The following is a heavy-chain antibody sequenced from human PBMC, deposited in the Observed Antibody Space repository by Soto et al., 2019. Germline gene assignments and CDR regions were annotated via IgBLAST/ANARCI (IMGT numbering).Heavy chain of an antibody. CDR1: GYSISSGYY. CDR3: ARATFAIYYDSSGYYYGGNAFDI. D-gene: IGHD3-22*01. J-gene: IGHJ3*02. Sequence: KPSETLSLTCAVSGYSISSGYYWGWIRQPPGKGLEWIGSIYHSGSTYYNPSLKSRVTISVDTSKNQFSLKLSSVTAADTAVYYCARATFAIYYDSSGYYYGGNAFDIWGQGTMVTVS. V-gene: IGHV4-38-2*01. CDR2: IYHSGST.